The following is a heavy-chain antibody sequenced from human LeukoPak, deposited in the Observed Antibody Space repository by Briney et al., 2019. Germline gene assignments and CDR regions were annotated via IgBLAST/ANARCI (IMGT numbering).Heavy chain of an antibody. J-gene: IGHJ4*02. Sequence: SETLSLTCTVSGGSISTYHWNWIRESPGKGLEWIGYMQSTGNSNYNPSLKSRVTMSVDMSRNQIVLNLSSVTAAHTAVYFCARDKQHSYGRYFDHWGQGTLVTVSS. CDR1: GGSISTYH. CDR2: MQSTGNS. V-gene: IGHV4-59*01. CDR3: ARDKQHSYGRYFDH. D-gene: IGHD5-18*01.